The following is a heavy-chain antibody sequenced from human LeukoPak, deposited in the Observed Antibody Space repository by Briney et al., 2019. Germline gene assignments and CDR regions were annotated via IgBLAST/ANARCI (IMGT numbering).Heavy chain of an antibody. CDR2: ISAYNGNT. CDR1: GYTFTSYD. V-gene: IGHV1-18*01. Sequence: ASVKVSCKASGYTFTSYDINWVRQAPGQGLEWMGWISAYNGNTNYAQKLQGRVTMTTDTSTSTAYMELRSLRSDDTAVYYCARDRGYCSGGSCYYFDYWGQGTLVTVSS. J-gene: IGHJ4*02. CDR3: ARDRGYCSGGSCYYFDY. D-gene: IGHD2-15*01.